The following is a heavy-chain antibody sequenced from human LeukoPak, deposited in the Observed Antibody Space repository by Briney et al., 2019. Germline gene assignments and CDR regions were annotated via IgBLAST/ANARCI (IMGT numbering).Heavy chain of an antibody. J-gene: IGHJ4*02. CDR3: ARGMELVSTPFDH. Sequence: SEILSLTCAVSGGSISSSNWWSWVRQPPGKGLEWIGEIYHSGSTNYNPSLKSRVTISVDKSKNQFSLKLSSVTAADTAVYYCARGMELVSTPFDHWGQGTLVTVSS. V-gene: IGHV4-4*02. CDR1: GGSISSSNW. CDR2: IYHSGST. D-gene: IGHD5/OR15-5a*01.